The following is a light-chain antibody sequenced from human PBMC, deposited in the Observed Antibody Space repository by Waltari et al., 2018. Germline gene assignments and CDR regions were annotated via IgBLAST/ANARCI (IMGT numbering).Light chain of an antibody. CDR2: KAS. J-gene: IGKJ3*01. V-gene: IGKV1-5*03. CDR3: QQYNSYSTFT. CDR1: QSIRSW. Sequence: DIQMTQSPSTLSASVGDTVIITCRASQSIRSWLAWYQQKPGKAPKLLIYKASSLESGVPSRFSGSGYGTEFTLTISSLQPDDFATYYCQQYNSYSTFTFGPGTKVDIK.